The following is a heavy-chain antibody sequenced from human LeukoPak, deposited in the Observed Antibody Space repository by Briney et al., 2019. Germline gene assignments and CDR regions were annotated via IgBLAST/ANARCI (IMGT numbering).Heavy chain of an antibody. Sequence: GGSLRLSCAASGFTFSSYGMHWVRQAPGKGLEWVAVISYDGSNKYYADSVKGRFTISRDNSKNTLYLQMNSLRAEDTAVYYCAKDNEGMWWPEVWGQGTLVTVSS. CDR3: AKDNEGMWWPEV. J-gene: IGHJ4*02. V-gene: IGHV3-30*18. CDR2: ISYDGSNK. D-gene: IGHD2-21*01. CDR1: GFTFSSYG.